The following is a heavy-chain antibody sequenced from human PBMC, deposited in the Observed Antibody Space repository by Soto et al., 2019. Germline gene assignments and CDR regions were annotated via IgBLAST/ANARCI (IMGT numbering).Heavy chain of an antibody. V-gene: IGHV4-39*01. D-gene: IGHD4-17*01. Sequence: PSETLSLTCTVSGGSISSSSYYWGWIRQPPGKGLEWIGSIYYSGSTYCNPSLKSRVTISVDTSKNQFSLKLSSVTAADTAVYYCASPSTVNYYYYGMDVWGQGTTVTVSS. CDR1: GGSISSSSYY. CDR3: ASPSTVNYYYYGMDV. CDR2: IYYSGST. J-gene: IGHJ6*02.